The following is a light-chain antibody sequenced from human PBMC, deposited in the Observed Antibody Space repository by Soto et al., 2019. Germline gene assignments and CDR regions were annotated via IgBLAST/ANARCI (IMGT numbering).Light chain of an antibody. CDR1: QSVSSY. V-gene: IGKV3-11*01. CDR3: QQRSNWPPWT. J-gene: IGKJ1*01. CDR2: DAS. Sequence: EIVFTQSPATLSVSPGERATLSCRASQSVSSYLAWYQQTPGQAPRLLIYDASNRATGIPARFSGSGSGTDFTLTIISLEPEDFAVYYGQQRSNWPPWTVGQGTMVEI.